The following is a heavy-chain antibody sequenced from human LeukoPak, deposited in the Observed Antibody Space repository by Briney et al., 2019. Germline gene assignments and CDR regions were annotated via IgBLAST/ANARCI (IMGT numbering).Heavy chain of an antibody. CDR1: GGSISSGGYS. Sequence: SQTLSLTCAVSGGSISSGGYSWSWIRQPPGKGLEWNGYIYHSGSTYYNPSLKSRVTISVDRSKNQFSLKLSSVTAADTAVYYCARGENYYDSSGYQLGCNWFDPWGQGTLVTVSS. D-gene: IGHD3-22*01. J-gene: IGHJ5*02. CDR2: IYHSGST. V-gene: IGHV4-30-2*01. CDR3: ARGENYYDSSGYQLGCNWFDP.